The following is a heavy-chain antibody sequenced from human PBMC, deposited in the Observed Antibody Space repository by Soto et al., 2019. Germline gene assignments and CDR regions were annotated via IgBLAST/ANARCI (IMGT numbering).Heavy chain of an antibody. Sequence: ASVKVSCKASGGTFSSYAISWVRQAPGQGLEWMGGIIPIFGTANYAQKFQGRVTITADESTSTAYMELSSLRSEDTAVYYCARHCTNGVCYKNYDYWGQGTLVTVSS. CDR1: GGTFSSYA. CDR2: IIPIFGTA. J-gene: IGHJ4*02. V-gene: IGHV1-69*13. CDR3: ARHCTNGVCYKNYDY. D-gene: IGHD2-8*01.